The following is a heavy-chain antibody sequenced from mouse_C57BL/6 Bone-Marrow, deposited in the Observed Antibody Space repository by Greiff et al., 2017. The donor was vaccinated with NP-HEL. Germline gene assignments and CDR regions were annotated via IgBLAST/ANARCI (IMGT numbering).Heavy chain of an antibody. CDR1: GYAFSSYW. CDR3: AREGIYYYGSTLAWFAY. D-gene: IGHD1-1*01. V-gene: IGHV1-80*01. J-gene: IGHJ3*01. Sequence: QVQLKESGAELVKPGASVKISCKASGYAFSSYWMNWVKQRPGKGLEWIGQIYPGDGDTNYNGKFKGKATLTADKSSSTAYMQLSSLTSEDSAVYFCAREGIYYYGSTLAWFAYWGQGTLVTVSA. CDR2: IYPGDGDT.